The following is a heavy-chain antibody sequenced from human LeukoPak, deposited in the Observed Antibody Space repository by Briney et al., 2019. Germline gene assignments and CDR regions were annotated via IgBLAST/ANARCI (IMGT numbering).Heavy chain of an antibody. V-gene: IGHV1-2*06. CDR3: ARDLKFGGVIVTPGY. CDR1: GYTFTGYY. D-gene: IGHD3-16*02. J-gene: IGHJ4*02. CDR2: INPNSGGT. Sequence: GASVKVSCKASGYTFTGYYMHWVRQAPGQGLEWMGRINPNSGGTNYAQKFQGRVTMTRDTSISTAYMELSRLRSDDTAVYYCARDLKFGGVIVTPGYWGQGTLVTVSS.